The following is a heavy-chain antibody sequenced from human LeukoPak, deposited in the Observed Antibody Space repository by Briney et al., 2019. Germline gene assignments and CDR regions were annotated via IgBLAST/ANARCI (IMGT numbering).Heavy chain of an antibody. Sequence: GGSLRLSCAGFGFTFSRHWMHWVRQAPGKGLVWVSRMNSDGSSTSYADSVKGRFIISRDNAKNTLYLQMNSLRAEDTAVYYCTSDTVDTAVGIDYWGQGTLVTVSS. J-gene: IGHJ4*02. CDR1: GFTFSRHW. CDR2: MNSDGSST. V-gene: IGHV3-74*01. CDR3: TSDTVDTAVGIDY. D-gene: IGHD5-18*01.